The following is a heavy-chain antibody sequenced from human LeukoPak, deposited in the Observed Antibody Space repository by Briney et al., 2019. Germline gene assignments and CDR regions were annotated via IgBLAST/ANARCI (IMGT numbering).Heavy chain of an antibody. J-gene: IGHJ6*04. V-gene: IGHV3-30*18. CDR3: AKDTSRYCSGGSCYLYGVDV. D-gene: IGHD2-15*01. CDR1: GFTFSSYG. Sequence: GGSLRLSCAASGFTFSSYGMHWVRQAPGKGLEWVAVISYDGSNKYYADSVKGRFTISGDNSKNTLYLQMNSLRAEDTAVYYCAKDTSRYCSGGSCYLYGVDVWGKGTTVTVSS. CDR2: ISYDGSNK.